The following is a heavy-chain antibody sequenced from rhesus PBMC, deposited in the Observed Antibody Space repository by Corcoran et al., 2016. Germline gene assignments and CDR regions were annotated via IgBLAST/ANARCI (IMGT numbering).Heavy chain of an antibody. CDR1: GYTFTSYS. Sequence: QVQLVQSGAEVKKPGTSVKLSCNASGYTFTSYSINWVRQAPGQVLEWIGGLTPSNGNTGYPQRFQGRVTMTRVTSTRTAYMELKSLRSVDTAVYYCARRVGSYFDYWGQDGLVTVTS. CDR2: LTPSNGNT. CDR3: ARRVGSYFDY. D-gene: IGHD2-21*01. V-gene: IGHV1-200*01. J-gene: IGHJ4*01.